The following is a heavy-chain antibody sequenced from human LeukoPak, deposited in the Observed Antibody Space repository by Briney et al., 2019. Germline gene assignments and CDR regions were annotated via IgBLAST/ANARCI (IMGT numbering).Heavy chain of an antibody. CDR2: ITSSSTYT. J-gene: IGHJ6*03. D-gene: IGHD1-26*01. CDR3: ARDPYSGTYGDTYYYYMDV. Sequence: PGGSLRLSWAASGFTFNYYAMNWVRQAPGKGLEWVSSITSSSTYTFYADSVKGRFTISRDNARNSLYLQMNSLRAEDTAVYYCARDPYSGTYGDTYYYYMDVWGKGTTVTISS. CDR1: GFTFNYYA. V-gene: IGHV3-21*01.